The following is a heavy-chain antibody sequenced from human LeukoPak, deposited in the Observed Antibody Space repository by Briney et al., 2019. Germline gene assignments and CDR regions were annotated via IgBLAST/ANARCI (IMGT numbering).Heavy chain of an antibody. CDR1: GFTFSSYA. D-gene: IGHD2-2*01. Sequence: PGGSLRLSCAASGFTFSSYAMHWVRQAPGKGLEWVAVISYDGSNKYYADSVKGRFTISRDNSKNTLYLQMNSLRAEDTAVYYCARGNIVVVPAASTLDYWGQGTLVTVSS. V-gene: IGHV3-30-3*01. CDR2: ISYDGSNK. J-gene: IGHJ4*02. CDR3: ARGNIVVVPAASTLDY.